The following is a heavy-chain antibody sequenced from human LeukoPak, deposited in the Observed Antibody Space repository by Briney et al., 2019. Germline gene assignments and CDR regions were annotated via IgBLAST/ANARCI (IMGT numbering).Heavy chain of an antibody. CDR2: INSDGSST. Sequence: GGSLRLSCAASGFTFSSYWMHWVRQAPGKGLVWVSRINSDGSSTSYADSVKGRFTISRDNAKNTLYLQMNSLRAEDTAVYYCARVPRVYGDYPPHFDYWGQGTLVTVSS. D-gene: IGHD4-17*01. CDR1: GFTFSSYW. V-gene: IGHV3-74*01. CDR3: ARVPRVYGDYPPHFDY. J-gene: IGHJ4*02.